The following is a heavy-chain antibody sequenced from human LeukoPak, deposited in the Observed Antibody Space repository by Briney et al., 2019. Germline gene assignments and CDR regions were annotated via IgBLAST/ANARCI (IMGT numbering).Heavy chain of an antibody. Sequence: GGSQRLSCAASGFTFSSYSMNWVRQAPGKGLEWVSSISSSSSYIYYADSVKGRFTISRDNAKNSLYLQMNSLRAEDTAVYYCARHSGSYLDWFDPWGQGTLVTVSS. J-gene: IGHJ5*02. CDR3: ARHSGSYLDWFDP. D-gene: IGHD1-26*01. CDR2: ISSSSSYI. V-gene: IGHV3-21*01. CDR1: GFTFSSYS.